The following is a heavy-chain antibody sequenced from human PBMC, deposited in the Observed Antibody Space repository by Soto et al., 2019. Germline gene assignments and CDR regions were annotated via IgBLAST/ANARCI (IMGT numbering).Heavy chain of an antibody. J-gene: IGHJ5*02. Sequence: QVQLVQSGAEVKKPGASVKVSCKASGYTFTSYYMHWVRQAPGQGLEWMGIINPSGGSTSYAQKFHGRVTMTRDTATSTVYMELSSLRSEDTAVYYCARGRVVVTPSVWFDPWGQGTLVTVSS. CDR1: GYTFTSYY. D-gene: IGHD2-21*02. CDR3: ARGRVVVTPSVWFDP. CDR2: INPSGGST. V-gene: IGHV1-46*01.